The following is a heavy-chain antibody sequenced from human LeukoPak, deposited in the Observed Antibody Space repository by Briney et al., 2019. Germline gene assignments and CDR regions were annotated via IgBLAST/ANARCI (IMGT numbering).Heavy chain of an antibody. CDR1: SYTFTSYG. V-gene: IGHV1-18*01. D-gene: IGHD3-10*01. CDR2: ISAYNGKK. CDR3: ARDPRIDMVRGVMGFDP. J-gene: IGHJ5*02. Sequence: ASVKVSFKASSYTFTSYGISWVRQAPGQGLEWMGWISAYNGKKNYAQKFQGRVTMTTDTSTSTAYMELRSLRSDDTAVFYCARDPRIDMVRGVMGFDPWGQGTLVTVSS.